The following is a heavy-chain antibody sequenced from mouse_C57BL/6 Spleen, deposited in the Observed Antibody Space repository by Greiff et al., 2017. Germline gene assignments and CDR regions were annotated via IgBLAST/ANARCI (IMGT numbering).Heavy chain of an antibody. CDR2: IYPGDGDT. Sequence: VNVVESGAELVKPGASVKISCKASGYAFSSYWMNWVKQRPGKGLEWIGQIYPGDGDTNYNGKFKGKATLTADKSSSTAYMQLISLTSEDSAVYFCARSGAYYSNSFAYWGQGTLVTVSA. D-gene: IGHD2-5*01. CDR1: GYAFSSYW. CDR3: ARSGAYYSNSFAY. J-gene: IGHJ3*01. V-gene: IGHV1-80*01.